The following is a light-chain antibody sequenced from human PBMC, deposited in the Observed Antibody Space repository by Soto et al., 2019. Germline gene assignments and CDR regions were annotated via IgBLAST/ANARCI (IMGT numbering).Light chain of an antibody. V-gene: IGKV3-15*01. J-gene: IGKJ5*01. CDR1: QSVSSN. CDR3: QQYNNWPPT. CDR2: GAS. Sequence: EIVMTQSPATLSVSPGERATLSCRASQSVSSNLAWYQQKPGQAPRLLIYGASTRATDIPARFSGSRFGTEFTLTISSLQSEDFAVYYCQQYNNWPPTFGQGTRREIK.